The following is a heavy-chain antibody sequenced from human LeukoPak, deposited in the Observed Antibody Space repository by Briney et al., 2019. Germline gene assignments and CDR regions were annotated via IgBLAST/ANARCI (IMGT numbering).Heavy chain of an antibody. CDR3: TSGPSGYCSGGSCYSAYYYGMDV. CDR1: GLTFGDYG. Sequence: GGSLRLSCTASGLTFGDYGLSWVRQAPGKGLEWVGVIRSKPYGGTTEYAASVKGRFTISRDDSKSIAYLQMNSLRTEDTAVYYCTSGPSGYCSGGSCYSAYYYGMDVWGQGTTVTVS. CDR2: IRSKPYGGTT. V-gene: IGHV3-49*04. J-gene: IGHJ6*02. D-gene: IGHD2-15*01.